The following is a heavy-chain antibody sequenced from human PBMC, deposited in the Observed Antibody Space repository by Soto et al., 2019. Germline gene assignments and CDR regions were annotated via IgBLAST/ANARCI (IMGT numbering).Heavy chain of an antibody. CDR1: GFTFSSYG. D-gene: IGHD6-13*01. CDR2: ISYDGSNK. CDR3: AKIKLALEIDD. V-gene: IGHV3-30*18. J-gene: IGHJ4*02. Sequence: PGGSLRLSCAASGFTFSSYGMHWVRQAPGKGLEWVAVISYDGSNKYYADSVKGRFTISRDNSKNTLYLQMNSLRAEDTAVYYCAKIKLALEIDDWGQGALVTVSS.